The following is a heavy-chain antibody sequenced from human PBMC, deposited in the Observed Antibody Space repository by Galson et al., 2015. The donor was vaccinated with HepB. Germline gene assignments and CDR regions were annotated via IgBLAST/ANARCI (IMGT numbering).Heavy chain of an antibody. CDR3: TTDRNYYGMDV. CDR2: IKSKTDGGTT. D-gene: IGHD1-14*01. J-gene: IGHJ6*02. V-gene: IGHV3-15*07. CDR1: GFTFSNAW. Sequence: SLRLSCAASGFTFSNAWMNWVRQAPGKGLEWVGRIKSKTDGGTTDYAAPVKGRFTISRDNSKNTLYLQMNSLKTEDTAVYYCTTDRNYYGMDVWGQGTTVTVSS.